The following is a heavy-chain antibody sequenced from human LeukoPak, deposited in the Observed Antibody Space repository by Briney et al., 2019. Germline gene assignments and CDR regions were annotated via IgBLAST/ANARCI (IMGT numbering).Heavy chain of an antibody. CDR3: ARGLPYSSSWYYYYYMDV. J-gene: IGHJ6*03. CDR1: GYTFTGYY. D-gene: IGHD6-13*01. V-gene: IGHV1-2*02. Sequence: GASVKVSCKASGYTFTGYYMHWVRQAPGQGLEWMGWINPNSGGTNYAQKFQGRVTITRNTSISTAYMELSSLRSEDTAVYYCARGLPYSSSWYYYYYMDVWGKGTTVTVSS. CDR2: INPNSGGT.